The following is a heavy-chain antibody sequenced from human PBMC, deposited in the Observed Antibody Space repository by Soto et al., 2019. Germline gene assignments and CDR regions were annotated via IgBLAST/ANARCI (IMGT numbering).Heavy chain of an antibody. V-gene: IGHV3-23*01. J-gene: IGHJ4*02. Sequence: GGSLRLSCAASGFTFSSYAMSWVRQAPGKGLEWVSAISGSGGSTYYADSVKGRFTISRDNSKNTLYLQMNSLRAEDTVVYYCAKDQGYCSGGSCYSSYFDYWGQGTLVTVSS. CDR1: GFTFSSYA. CDR3: AKDQGYCSGGSCYSSYFDY. D-gene: IGHD2-15*01. CDR2: ISGSGGST.